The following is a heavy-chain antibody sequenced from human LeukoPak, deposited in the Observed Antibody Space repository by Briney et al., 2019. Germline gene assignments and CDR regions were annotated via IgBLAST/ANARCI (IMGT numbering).Heavy chain of an antibody. CDR3: ARTDYDFWSGYYGGWFDP. CDR1: GYTFTSYD. V-gene: IGHV1-8*01. D-gene: IGHD3-3*01. Sequence: GASVKLSCKASGYTFTSYDINWVRQATGQGLEWMGWMNPNSGNTGYAQKFQGRVTMTRNTSISTAYMELSSLRSEDTAVYYCARTDYDFWSGYYGGWFDPWGQGTLVTVSS. J-gene: IGHJ5*02. CDR2: MNPNSGNT.